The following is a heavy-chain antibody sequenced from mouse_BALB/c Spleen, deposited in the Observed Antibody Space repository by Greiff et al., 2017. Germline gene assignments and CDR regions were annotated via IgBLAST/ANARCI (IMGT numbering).Heavy chain of an antibody. CDR3: ARYDGYFAY. Sequence: DVKLVESGGGLVQPGGSRKLSCAASGFTFSSFGMHWVRQAPEKGLEWVAYISSGSSTIYYADTVKGRFTISRDNPKNTLFLQMTSLRSEDTAMYYCARYDGYFAYWGQGTLVTVSA. J-gene: IGHJ3*01. CDR2: ISSGSSTI. CDR1: GFTFSSFG. D-gene: IGHD2-3*01. V-gene: IGHV5-17*02.